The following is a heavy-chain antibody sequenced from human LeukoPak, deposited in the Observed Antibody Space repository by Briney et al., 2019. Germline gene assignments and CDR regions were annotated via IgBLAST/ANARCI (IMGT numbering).Heavy chain of an antibody. CDR2: IWRDGSTE. CDR1: GFTFSTYA. J-gene: IGHJ4*02. Sequence: GGSLRLSCVASGFTFSTYAMHWVRQVPGKGLEWVAAIWRDGSTEFYADSVKGRFTVSRDNSKNTVILQMDSLRAEDTALYYCARDRPEAVTGDDYLDSWGQGTLVTVSS. CDR3: ARDRPEAVTGDDYLDS. D-gene: IGHD6-19*01. V-gene: IGHV3-33*01.